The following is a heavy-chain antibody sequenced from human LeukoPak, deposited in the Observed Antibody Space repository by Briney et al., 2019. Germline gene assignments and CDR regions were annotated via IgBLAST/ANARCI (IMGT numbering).Heavy chain of an antibody. CDR3: ARDNRKAALDY. Sequence: SETLSLTCTASGGSISSYYWSWIRQPPGKGLEWIGYIYYSGSTNYNPSLKRRVTISVDTSKNQFSLKLSSVTAADTAVYYCARDNRKAALDYWGQGTLVTVSS. V-gene: IGHV4-59*01. CDR2: IYYSGST. CDR1: GGSISSYY. J-gene: IGHJ4*02. D-gene: IGHD6-25*01.